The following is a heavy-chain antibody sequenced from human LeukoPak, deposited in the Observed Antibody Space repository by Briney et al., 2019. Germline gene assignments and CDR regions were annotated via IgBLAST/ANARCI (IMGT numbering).Heavy chain of an antibody. D-gene: IGHD5-18*01. Sequence: GASVKVSCKASGGTFSSYAISWVRQAPGQGLEWMGGIIPIFGTANYAQKFQGRVTITADESTSTAYMELSSLRSEDTAVYYCARDSYGFHGWFDPWGQGALVTVSS. CDR2: IIPIFGTA. CDR1: GGTFSSYA. V-gene: IGHV1-69*13. J-gene: IGHJ5*02. CDR3: ARDSYGFHGWFDP.